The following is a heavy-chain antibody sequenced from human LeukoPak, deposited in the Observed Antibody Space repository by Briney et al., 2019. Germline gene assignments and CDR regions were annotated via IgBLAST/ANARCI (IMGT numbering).Heavy chain of an antibody. D-gene: IGHD3-22*01. CDR1: GGSFSGYY. Sequence: SETLSLTCAVYGGSFSGYYWSWIRQPPGKGLEWIGEINHSGSTNYNPSLKSRVTISVDTSKNQFSLKLSSVTAADTAVYYCARRSSSGPILFDYWGQGTLVTVSS. CDR3: ARRSSSGPILFDY. CDR2: INHSGST. J-gene: IGHJ4*02. V-gene: IGHV4-34*01.